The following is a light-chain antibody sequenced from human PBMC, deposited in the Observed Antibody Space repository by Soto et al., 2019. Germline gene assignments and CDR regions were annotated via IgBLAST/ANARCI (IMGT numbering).Light chain of an antibody. CDR3: QHYRSSPLT. J-gene: IGKJ4*01. CDR1: QSVSSSY. V-gene: IGKV3-20*01. CDR2: GAS. Sequence: EIVLTQSPGTLSLSPWEGATLSGGGSQSVSSSYLAWYQQKPGKAPRLLIYGASSRATGIPDRFSGGGSGTDFTLTISSLEPEDVAVYYCQHYRSSPLTFGGGTKVDIK.